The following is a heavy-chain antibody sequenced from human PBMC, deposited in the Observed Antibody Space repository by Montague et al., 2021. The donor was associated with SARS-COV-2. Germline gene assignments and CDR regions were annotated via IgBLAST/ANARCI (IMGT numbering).Heavy chain of an antibody. V-gene: IGHV4-39*01. CDR1: DDSISTSTIYY. Sequence: SETLSLTCAVSDDSISTSTIYYWGWIRQPPGKGLEWIGSIYNSGRTFYNPSLKSRVTMSVDASKNQFSVRLTSVTAADSAVYYCARQGEVEPSIAIAATFDPWGQGILVTVSS. J-gene: IGHJ5*02. CDR3: ARQGEVEPSIAIAATFDP. D-gene: IGHD2-15*01. CDR2: IYNSGRT.